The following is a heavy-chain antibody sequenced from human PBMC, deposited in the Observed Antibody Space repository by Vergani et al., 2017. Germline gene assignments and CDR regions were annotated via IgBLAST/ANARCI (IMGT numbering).Heavy chain of an antibody. CDR1: GDAISRDTYS. CDR3: ARGQTGYSRDWSTYFFYMDV. Sequence: QLQLQESDSRLVNPSQTLSLTCTLSGDAISRDTYSWNWVRQPPGKPLEWIGSVYYSGTTYYNPSLGGRVTMSIDKSKTHFSLTLTSVTAADSAFYFCARGQTGYSRDWSTYFFYMDVWGKGTTVTVSS. V-gene: IGHV4-30-2*01. D-gene: IGHD3/OR15-3a*01. J-gene: IGHJ6*03. CDR2: VYYSGTT.